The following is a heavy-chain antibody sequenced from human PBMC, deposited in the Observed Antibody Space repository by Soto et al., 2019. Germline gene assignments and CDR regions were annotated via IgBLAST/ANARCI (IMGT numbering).Heavy chain of an antibody. CDR2: ISYDGSNK. CDR1: GFTFSSYA. Sequence: GGSLRLSCAASGFTFSSYAMHWVRQAPGKGLEWVAVISYDGSNKYYADSVKGRFTISRDNSKNTLYLQMNSLRAEDTALYYCAKATTGFGELPYFDYWGQGTLVTVSS. D-gene: IGHD3-10*01. J-gene: IGHJ4*02. CDR3: AKATTGFGELPYFDY. V-gene: IGHV3-30-3*01.